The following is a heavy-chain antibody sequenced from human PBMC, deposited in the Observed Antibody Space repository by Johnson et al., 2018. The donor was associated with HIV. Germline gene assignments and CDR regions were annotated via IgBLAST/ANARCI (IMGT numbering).Heavy chain of an antibody. J-gene: IGHJ3*02. V-gene: IGHV3-66*02. CDR2: IYSGGST. Sequence: VHLVESGGGLVQPGGSLRLSCGASGFTVSSNYMSWVRQAPGKGLEWVSVIYSGGSTYYADSVKGRFTISRDNSKNTLYLQMNSLRTEDTAVYYCAHSSSWSYDAFDIWGQGTMVTVSS. D-gene: IGHD6-13*01. CDR3: AHSSSWSYDAFDI. CDR1: GFTVSSNY.